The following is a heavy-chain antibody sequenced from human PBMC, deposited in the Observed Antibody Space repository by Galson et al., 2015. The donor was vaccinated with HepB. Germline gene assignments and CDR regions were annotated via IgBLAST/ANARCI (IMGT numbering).Heavy chain of an antibody. CDR3: AKDLEGSSGWYSRSYYFVY. Sequence: SLRLSCAASGFTFSSYAMSWVRQAPGKGLEWVSAISGSGGSTYYADSVKGRFTISRDNSKNTLYLQMNSLRAEDTAVYCCAKDLEGSSGWYSRSYYFVYWGQGTLVTVSS. V-gene: IGHV3-23*01. J-gene: IGHJ4*02. D-gene: IGHD6-19*01. CDR1: GFTFSSYA. CDR2: ISGSGGST.